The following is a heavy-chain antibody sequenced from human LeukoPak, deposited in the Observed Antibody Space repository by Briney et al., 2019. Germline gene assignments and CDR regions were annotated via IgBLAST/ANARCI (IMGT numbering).Heavy chain of an antibody. CDR3: AKDLTAESSSWSVAVWAFDI. J-gene: IGHJ3*02. D-gene: IGHD6-13*01. Sequence: GGSLRLSCAASGFTFDDYAMHWVRQAPGKGLEWVSGISWNSGSIGYADSVKGRFTISRDNAKNSLYLQMNSLRAEDTALYYCAKDLTAESSSWSVAVWAFDIWGQGTMVTVSS. CDR1: GFTFDDYA. V-gene: IGHV3-9*01. CDR2: ISWNSGSI.